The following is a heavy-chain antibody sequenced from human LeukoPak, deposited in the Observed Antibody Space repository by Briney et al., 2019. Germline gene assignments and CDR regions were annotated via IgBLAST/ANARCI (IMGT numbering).Heavy chain of an antibody. V-gene: IGHV3-21*04. CDR2: ISSSSSYI. J-gene: IGHJ6*02. CDR1: GFTFSSYS. CDR3: AKGYDFWSGNGMDV. D-gene: IGHD3-3*01. Sequence: GGSLRLSCAASGFTFSSYSMNWVRQAPGKGLEWVSSISSSSSYIYYADSVKGRFTISRDNSESTLYLQMNSLRAEDTAAYYCAKGYDFWSGNGMDVWGQGTTVTVSS.